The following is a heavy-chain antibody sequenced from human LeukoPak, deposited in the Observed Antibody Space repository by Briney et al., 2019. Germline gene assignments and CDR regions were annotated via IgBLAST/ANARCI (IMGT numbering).Heavy chain of an antibody. CDR1: GYSISSGYY. CDR2: IYHSGST. D-gene: IGHD5/OR15-5a*01. V-gene: IGHV4-38-2*01. J-gene: IGHJ4*02. Sequence: SETLSLTCAVSGYSISSGYYWGWIRQPPGKGLEWIGSIYHSGSTYYNPSLKSRVTISVDTSKNQFSLKLSSVTAADTAAYYCARGVSTITADYWGQGTLVTVSS. CDR3: ARGVSTITADY.